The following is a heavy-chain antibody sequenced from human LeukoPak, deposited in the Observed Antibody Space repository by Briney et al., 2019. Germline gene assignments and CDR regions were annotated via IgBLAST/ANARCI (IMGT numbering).Heavy chain of an antibody. CDR2: ISSRSTTI. CDR1: GFTFSSYS. Sequence: GGSLRLSCAASGFTFSSYSMNWVRQAPGKGLEWVSYISSRSTTIYYADSVKGRFTISRDSAKNSLYLQMNSLRAEDTAVYYCARESGIAAALDLWGQGTLVTVSS. J-gene: IGHJ5*02. V-gene: IGHV3-48*01. D-gene: IGHD6-13*01. CDR3: ARESGIAAALDL.